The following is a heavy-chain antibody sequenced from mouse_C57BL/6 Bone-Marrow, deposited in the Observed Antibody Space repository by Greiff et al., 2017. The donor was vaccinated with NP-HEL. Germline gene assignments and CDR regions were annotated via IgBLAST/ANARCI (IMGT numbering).Heavy chain of an antibody. CDR3: ARGDYGSSRFGYAMDY. J-gene: IGHJ4*01. D-gene: IGHD1-1*01. V-gene: IGHV1-80*01. CDR2: IYPGDGDT. Sequence: VKLQESGAELVKPGASVKISCKASGYAFSSYCMNWVKERPGKGLEWIGQIYPGDGDTKYNGKFKGKATLTAAKSSRTAYMQVSSLTSEDSAVYFCARGDYGSSRFGYAMDYWGQGTSVTVSS. CDR1: GYAFSSYC.